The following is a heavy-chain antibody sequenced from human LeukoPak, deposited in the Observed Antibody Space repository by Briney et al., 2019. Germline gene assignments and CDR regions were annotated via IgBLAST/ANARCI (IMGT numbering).Heavy chain of an antibody. Sequence: GGSLRLSCAASGFTFSSYSMNWVRQAPGKGLEWVSSISSSSSYIYYADSVKGRFTISRDNAENSLYLQMNSLRAEDTAVYYCARGGTTTDDAFDIWGQGTMVTVSS. J-gene: IGHJ3*02. CDR3: ARGGTTTDDAFDI. CDR1: GFTFSSYS. D-gene: IGHD1-1*01. CDR2: ISSSSSYI. V-gene: IGHV3-21*01.